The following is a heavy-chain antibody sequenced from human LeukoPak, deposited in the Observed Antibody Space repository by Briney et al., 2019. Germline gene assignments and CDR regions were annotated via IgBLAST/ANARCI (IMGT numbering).Heavy chain of an antibody. D-gene: IGHD6-13*01. V-gene: IGHV3-23*01. Sequence: GGSLRLSCAASGFTFSSSAMSWVRQAPGKGLEWVSAISNNGGYTYYADSVQGRFTISRDDSKNTLYLQMNSLRAEDTAVYYCARDLSSLIAAAGNWFDPWGQGTLVTVSS. CDR1: GFTFSSSA. CDR3: ARDLSSLIAAAGNWFDP. CDR2: ISNNGGYT. J-gene: IGHJ5*02.